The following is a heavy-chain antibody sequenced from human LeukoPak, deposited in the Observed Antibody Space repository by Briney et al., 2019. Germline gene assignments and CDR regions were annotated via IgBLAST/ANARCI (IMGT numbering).Heavy chain of an antibody. V-gene: IGHV4-59*01. J-gene: IGHJ4*02. Sequence: SETLSLICTVSGGSISSYYWSWIRQPPGKGLEWIGYIYYSGSTNYNPSLKSRVTISVDTSKNQFSLKLSSVTAADTAVYYCARGIAVAGGLGYWGQGTLVTVSS. CDR1: GGSISSYY. CDR3: ARGIAVAGGLGY. CDR2: IYYSGST. D-gene: IGHD6-19*01.